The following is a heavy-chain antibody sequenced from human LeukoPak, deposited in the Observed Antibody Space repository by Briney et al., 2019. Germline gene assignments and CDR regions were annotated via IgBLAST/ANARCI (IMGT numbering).Heavy chain of an antibody. CDR3: ARVGSGYDFFDY. J-gene: IGHJ4*02. D-gene: IGHD3/OR15-3a*01. CDR1: GGAISGYY. V-gene: IGHV4-4*07. Sequence: PSGTLSLTCTVSGGAISGYYWSWIRQPAGKGLEWLGRVYSSGSTKYNPSLESRVTMSVDTSKNQFSLKLNFVTAADTAVYYCARVGSGYDFFDYWGQGTLVTVSS. CDR2: VYSSGST.